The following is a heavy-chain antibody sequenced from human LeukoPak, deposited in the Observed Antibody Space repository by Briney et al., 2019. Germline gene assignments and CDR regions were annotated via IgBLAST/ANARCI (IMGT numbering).Heavy chain of an antibody. D-gene: IGHD4-23*01. CDR3: ARGDTLTTVVTKRRKYFQH. Sequence: ASVKVSCKASGYTFTSYDINWVRQATGQGLEWMGWMNPNSGNTGYAQKFQGRVTMTRNTSISTAYMELSSLRSEDTAVYYCARGDTLTTVVTKRRKYFQHWGQGTLVTVSS. CDR2: MNPNSGNT. CDR1: GYTFTSYD. J-gene: IGHJ1*01. V-gene: IGHV1-8*01.